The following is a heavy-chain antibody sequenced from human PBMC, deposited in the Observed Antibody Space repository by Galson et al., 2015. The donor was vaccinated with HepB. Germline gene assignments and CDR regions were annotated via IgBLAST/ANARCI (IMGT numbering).Heavy chain of an antibody. V-gene: IGHV4-39*01. J-gene: IGHJ3*02. CDR1: GDSISASYY. CDR2: MYSSGSA. CDR3: ARHVADGGRLNDAFDI. D-gene: IGHD3-16*01. Sequence: SETLSLTCSVSGDSISASYYWGWVRQPPGKGLEWIGSMYSSGSAYYSASFKSRLTISVDTSQNQFSLRLTSVTAADTAVYYCARHVADGGRLNDAFDIWGRGTVVIVS.